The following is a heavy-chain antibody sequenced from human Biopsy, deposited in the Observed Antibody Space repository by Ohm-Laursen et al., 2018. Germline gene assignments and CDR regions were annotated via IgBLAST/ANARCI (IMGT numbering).Heavy chain of an antibody. CDR2: ITSSGDTT. D-gene: IGHD3-22*01. CDR1: GFTFSSYA. V-gene: IGHV3-23*01. Sequence: SLRLSCAASGFTFSSYAMSWVRQAPGKGLEWVSAITSSGDTTYYSDSLKGRFTISRDSSKNTLHLQMNSLRAEDTAVYYCAKDQGYYYDRSVYYYFDYWGQGTLVTVSS. J-gene: IGHJ4*02. CDR3: AKDQGYYYDRSVYYYFDY.